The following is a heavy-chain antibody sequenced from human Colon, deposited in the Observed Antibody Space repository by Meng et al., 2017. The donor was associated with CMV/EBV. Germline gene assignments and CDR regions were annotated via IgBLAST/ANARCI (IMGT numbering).Heavy chain of an antibody. J-gene: IGHJ4*02. Sequence: GYTFTCYAVTWVRQAPGQGLEWMGWISTFDDQTNYTQKFQGRVTMTADRSTDTSYLELRSLRSDDTAMYYCARTRITITGGVTPFDYWGQGSLVTVSS. CDR1: GYTFTCYA. CDR3: ARTRITITGGVTPFDY. V-gene: IGHV1-18*01. D-gene: IGHD3-10*01. CDR2: ISTFDDQT.